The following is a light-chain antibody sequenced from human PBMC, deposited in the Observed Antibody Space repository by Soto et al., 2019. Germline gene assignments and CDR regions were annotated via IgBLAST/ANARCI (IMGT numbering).Light chain of an antibody. CDR2: GAS. Sequence: IVLTQSPGTLSLSPVERVTLSCRASQSVTTRLAWYQHKPGQAPRLLMSGASSRASGVPVRFSGSGSGTDFTLTISRLEPEDFALYYCQQYGGSPITFGLGTR. CDR1: QSVTTR. V-gene: IGKV3-20*01. J-gene: IGKJ5*01. CDR3: QQYGGSPIT.